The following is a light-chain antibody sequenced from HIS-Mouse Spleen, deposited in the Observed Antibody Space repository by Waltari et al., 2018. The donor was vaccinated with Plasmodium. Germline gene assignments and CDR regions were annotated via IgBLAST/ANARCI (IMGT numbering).Light chain of an antibody. CDR1: ALTNKY. J-gene: IGLJ3*02. CDR2: EDS. CDR3: YSTDSSGNHRV. V-gene: IGLV3-10*01. Sequence: SYELTQPPSVSVSPGQTARHTCSGAALTNKYAYWYQQKSGQAPALVIYEDSKRPSGIPERFSGSSSGTMATLTISGAQVEDEADYYCYSTDSSGNHRVFGGGTKLTVL.